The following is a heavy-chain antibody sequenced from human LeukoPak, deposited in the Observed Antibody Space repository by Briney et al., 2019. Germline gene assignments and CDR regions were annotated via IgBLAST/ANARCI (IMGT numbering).Heavy chain of an antibody. J-gene: IGHJ4*02. CDR1: GFTFSSYS. Sequence: GGSLRLSCAASGFTFSSYSMIWVRQAPGKGLEWVANIKQDGSEKYYVDSVKGRFTISRDNAKNSLYLQMNSLRAEDTAVYYCARDEYYYDSSGYYYYFDYWGQGTLVTVSS. D-gene: IGHD3-22*01. CDR3: ARDEYYYDSSGYYYYFDY. CDR2: IKQDGSEK. V-gene: IGHV3-7*04.